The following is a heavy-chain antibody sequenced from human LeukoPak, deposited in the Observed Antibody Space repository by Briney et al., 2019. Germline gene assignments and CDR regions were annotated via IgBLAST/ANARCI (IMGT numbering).Heavy chain of an antibody. CDR2: ISGSGGGT. CDR3: ATVYSSSPLRPMDV. V-gene: IGHV3-23*01. J-gene: IGHJ6*02. D-gene: IGHD2-2*01. Sequence: GSLRLSCAVSGFTFNTYVMSWVRKAPGKGLEWVSAISGSGGGTYYVASVKGRFTISRDNSKNTLYLQMNSLRAEDTAVYYCATVYSSSPLRPMDVWGQGTTVTVSS. CDR1: GFTFNTYV.